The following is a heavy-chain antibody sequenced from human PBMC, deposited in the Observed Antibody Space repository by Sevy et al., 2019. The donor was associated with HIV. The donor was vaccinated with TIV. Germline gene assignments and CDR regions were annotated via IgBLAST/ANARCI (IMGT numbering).Heavy chain of an antibody. CDR3: ASQRITMVRGVIGLDY. CDR1: GFTFSSYG. Sequence: GGSLRLSCAASGFTFSSYGMHWVRHAPGKGLEWVAVISYDGSNKYYADSVKGRFTISRDNSKNTLYLQMNSLRAEDTAVYYCASQRITMVRGVIGLDYWGQGTLVTVSS. V-gene: IGHV3-30*03. CDR2: ISYDGSNK. J-gene: IGHJ4*02. D-gene: IGHD3-10*01.